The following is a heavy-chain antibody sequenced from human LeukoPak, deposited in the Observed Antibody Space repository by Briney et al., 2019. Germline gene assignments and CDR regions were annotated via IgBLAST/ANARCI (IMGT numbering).Heavy chain of an antibody. Sequence: GGSLRLSCAASGFTFSDYNMRWIRQAPGKGLEWVSSISRSGSTKYYADSVKGRFTISRDNAKNSLYLQMNSLRAEDTAVYYCARDRIEQQRTLGRSSNYYYYYMDVWGKGTTVTVSS. V-gene: IGHV3-11*04. CDR2: ISRSGSTK. CDR3: ARDRIEQQRTLGRSSNYYYYYMDV. J-gene: IGHJ6*03. CDR1: GFTFSDYN. D-gene: IGHD6-13*01.